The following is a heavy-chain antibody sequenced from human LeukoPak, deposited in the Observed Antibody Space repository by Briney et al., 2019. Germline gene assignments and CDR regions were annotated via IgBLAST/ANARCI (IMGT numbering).Heavy chain of an antibody. CDR3: ARSAGEAFDI. CDR2: IYYSGST. Sequence: SETLSLTCTVSGGSISSYYWSWIRRPPGKGLEWIGYIYYSGSTNYNPSLKSRVTISVDTSKNQFSLKLSSVTAADTAVYYCARSAGEAFDIWGQGTMVTVSS. CDR1: GGSISSYY. V-gene: IGHV4-59*08. J-gene: IGHJ3*02.